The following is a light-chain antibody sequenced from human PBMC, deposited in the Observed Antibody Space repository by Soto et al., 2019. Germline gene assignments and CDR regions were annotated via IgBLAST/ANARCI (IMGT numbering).Light chain of an antibody. CDR1: QDIRNE. Sequence: AIQMTQSPSSMSASIGDRVTITCRARQDIRNEVGWYQERPGKAPQLLVYGTSYLESAVPSRFSGGGSCTDFTLTISSLQPEDFATYYCLQDNSYPRTFGQGTTVEI. CDR3: LQDNSYPRT. J-gene: IGKJ1*01. V-gene: IGKV1-6*02. CDR2: GTS.